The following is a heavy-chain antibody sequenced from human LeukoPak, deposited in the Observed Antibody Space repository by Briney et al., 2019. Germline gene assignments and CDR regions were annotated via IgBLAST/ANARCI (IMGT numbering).Heavy chain of an antibody. D-gene: IGHD6-6*01. CDR2: IFHSGST. CDR1: GYSISSGYY. J-gene: IGHJ4*02. V-gene: IGHV4-38-2*02. CDR3: ASTYSSSADDY. Sequence: SETLSLTCTVSGYSISSGYYWGWIRQPPGKGLEWIGSIFHSGSTNYNPSLNSRVTMSVDTSKNQFSLKLSSVTAADTAVYYCASTYSSSADDYWGQGTLVTVSS.